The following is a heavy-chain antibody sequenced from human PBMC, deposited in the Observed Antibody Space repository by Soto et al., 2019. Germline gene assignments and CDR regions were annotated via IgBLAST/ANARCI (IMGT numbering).Heavy chain of an antibody. Sequence: QVQLQESGPGLVKPSQTLSLTCTVSGGSISSGDYYWSWIRQPPGKGLEWIGYIYYSGRTYYNPSLKGRVTIPLDPSKNQFSLKLSSVTAADTALYYCARDLWARTDAFDIWGQGTMVTVSS. CDR2: IYYSGRT. J-gene: IGHJ3*02. CDR3: ARDLWARTDAFDI. V-gene: IGHV4-30-4*01. D-gene: IGHD7-27*01. CDR1: GGSISSGDYY.